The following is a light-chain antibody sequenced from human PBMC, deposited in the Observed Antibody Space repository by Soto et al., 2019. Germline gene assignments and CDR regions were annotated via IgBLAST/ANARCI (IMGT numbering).Light chain of an antibody. J-gene: IGLJ2*01. Sequence: QSVLTQPPSMSGAPGQRVTISCTGSSSNIGAGYDVHWYQQLPGTAPKLLIYDNRNRPSGVPDRFSGSKSGTSASLAITGLQAEDEADYYCQSYDSSLSGSVVFGGGTQLTVL. V-gene: IGLV1-40*01. CDR2: DNR. CDR3: QSYDSSLSGSVV. CDR1: SSNIGAGYD.